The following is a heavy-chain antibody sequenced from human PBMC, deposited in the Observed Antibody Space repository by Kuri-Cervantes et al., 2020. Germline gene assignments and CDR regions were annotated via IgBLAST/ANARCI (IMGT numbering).Heavy chain of an antibody. J-gene: IGHJ3*02. V-gene: IGHV3-33*01. CDR2: IWYDGSNK. D-gene: IGHD4-17*01. CDR1: GFTFSSYG. Sequence: GGSLRLSCAASGFTFSSYGMHWVRQAPGKGLEWVAVIWYDGSNKYYADSVKGRFTISRDNSKNTLYLQMNSLRAEDTAVYYCARTYGTTVTVDAFDIWGQGTMVTVSS. CDR3: ARTYGTTVTVDAFDI.